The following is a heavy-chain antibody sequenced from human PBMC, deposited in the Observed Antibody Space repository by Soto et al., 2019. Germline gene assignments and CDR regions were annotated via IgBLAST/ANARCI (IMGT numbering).Heavy chain of an antibody. Sequence: SETLSLTCTVSGGSISSSSYSWGWIRQPPGKGLEWIGSIYYSGSTYYNPSLKSRVTISVDTSKNQFSLKLSSVTAADTAVYYCVGTEDIVVVVAAGSAFDIWGQGTMVTVS. V-gene: IGHV4-39*01. D-gene: IGHD2-15*01. CDR3: VGTEDIVVVVAAGSAFDI. CDR1: GGSISSSSYS. J-gene: IGHJ3*02. CDR2: IYYSGST.